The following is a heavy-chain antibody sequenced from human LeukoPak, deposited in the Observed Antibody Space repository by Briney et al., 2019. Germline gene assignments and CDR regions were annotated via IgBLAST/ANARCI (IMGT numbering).Heavy chain of an antibody. CDR3: AISRSSWYDKHYDY. D-gene: IGHD6-13*01. CDR1: GFTFSSYA. V-gene: IGHV3-23*01. J-gene: IGHJ4*02. CDR2: ISGCGGST. Sequence: PGGSLRLSCAASGFTFSSYAMSWVRQAPGKGLEWVSAISGCGGSTYYADSVKGRFTISRDNSKNTLYLQMNSLGAEDTAVYYCAISRSSWYDKHYDYWGQGTLVTVSS.